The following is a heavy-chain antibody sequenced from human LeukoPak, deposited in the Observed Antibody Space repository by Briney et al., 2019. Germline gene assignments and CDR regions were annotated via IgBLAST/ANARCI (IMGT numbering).Heavy chain of an antibody. CDR3: ARDMGTCGTSCPFDY. CDR2: IKQDGSEK. CDR1: GFTFSSYW. V-gene: IGHV3-7*01. Sequence: GGSLRLSCAASGFTFSSYWMSWVRQAPGKGLELVANIKQDGSEKYYVDSVKGRFTISRENAKNSLYLQMNSLRAEDTAVYYCARDMGTCGTSCPFDYWGQGTLVTVSS. J-gene: IGHJ4*02. D-gene: IGHD2-2*01.